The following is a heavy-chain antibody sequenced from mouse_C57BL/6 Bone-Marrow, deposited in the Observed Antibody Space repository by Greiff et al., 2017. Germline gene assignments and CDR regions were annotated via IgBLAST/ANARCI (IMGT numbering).Heavy chain of an antibody. D-gene: IGHD2-4*01. CDR2: ISSGSSTI. Sequence: EVQLVESGGGLVKPGGSLKLSCAASGFTFSDYGMHWVRQAPEKGLEWVAYISSGSSTIYYADTVKGRFTISRDNAKNTLFLQMTSLRSEDTAMYYCARGDYDYGFAYWGQGTLVTVSA. V-gene: IGHV5-17*01. J-gene: IGHJ3*01. CDR3: ARGDYDYGFAY. CDR1: GFTFSDYG.